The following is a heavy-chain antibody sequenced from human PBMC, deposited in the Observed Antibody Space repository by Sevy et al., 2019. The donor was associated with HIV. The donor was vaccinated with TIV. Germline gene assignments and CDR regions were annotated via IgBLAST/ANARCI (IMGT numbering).Heavy chain of an antibody. D-gene: IGHD2-21*01. CDR3: AKDIVAVVGDAFDI. J-gene: IGHJ3*02. CDR2: ISGSDGAT. V-gene: IGHV3-23*01. Sequence: GGYLSLSCAASGFSFISYAMNWVRQAPGKGLEWVLAISGSDGATYYADSVKGRFSISRDNSKNTLYLQMDSLRAEDTAVYYCAKDIVAVVGDAFDIWGQGTMVTVSS. CDR1: GFSFISYA.